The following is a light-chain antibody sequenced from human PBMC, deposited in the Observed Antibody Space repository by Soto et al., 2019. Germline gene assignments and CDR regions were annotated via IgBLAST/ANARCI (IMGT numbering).Light chain of an antibody. Sequence: DIQMTPSQSSLSASVGDRVPITCQASQNINNYLNWYQQKPGRAPKLLIYDASNLEAGVPSRFRGSGSGTDFTFTISRLQPEDIATYYCQQYENLPTFGQGTRLEIK. CDR1: QNINNY. J-gene: IGKJ5*01. CDR2: DAS. V-gene: IGKV1-33*01. CDR3: QQYENLPT.